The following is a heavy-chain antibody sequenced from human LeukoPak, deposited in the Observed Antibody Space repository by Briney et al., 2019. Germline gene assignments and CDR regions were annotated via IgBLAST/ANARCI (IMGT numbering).Heavy chain of an antibody. J-gene: IGHJ5*02. CDR2: IYTSGST. CDR3: AGLIRPGWFDP. V-gene: IGHV4-4*07. Sequence: SETLSLTCTVSGDSISSFHWSWIRQPAGKGLEWIGRIYTSGSTNYNPSLKSRVTISVDTSKNQFSLKLSSVTAADTAVYYCAGLIRPGWFDPWGQGTLVTVSS. CDR1: GDSISSFH. D-gene: IGHD1-14*01.